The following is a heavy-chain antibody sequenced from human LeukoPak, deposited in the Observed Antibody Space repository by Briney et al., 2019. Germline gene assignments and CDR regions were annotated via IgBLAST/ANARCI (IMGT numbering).Heavy chain of an antibody. CDR1: GFTFRTYG. D-gene: IGHD6-19*01. V-gene: IGHV3-30*18. Sequence: GRSLRLSCAASGFTFRTYGMHWVRQAPGKGLEWVAVISYDGSDKYYADSVKGRFTISRDNSMNTLHLQMNSLRAEDTALYYCAKGITIGVTGPLDYWGQGTLVTVSS. CDR3: AKGITIGVTGPLDY. CDR2: ISYDGSDK. J-gene: IGHJ4*02.